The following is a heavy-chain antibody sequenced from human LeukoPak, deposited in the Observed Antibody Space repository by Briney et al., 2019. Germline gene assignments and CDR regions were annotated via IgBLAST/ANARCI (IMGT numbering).Heavy chain of an antibody. V-gene: IGHV4-34*01. J-gene: IGHJ6*02. CDR1: GGSFSGYY. CDR2: INHSGST. Sequence: KPSETLSLTCAVYGGSFSGYYWSWIRQPPGKGLEWIGEINHSGSTNYNPSLKSRVTISVDTSKNQFSLKLSSVTAADTAVYYCATSASGPLSIAARPAYYYYYYGMDVWGQGTTVTVSS. D-gene: IGHD6-6*01. CDR3: ATSASGPLSIAARPAYYYYYYGMDV.